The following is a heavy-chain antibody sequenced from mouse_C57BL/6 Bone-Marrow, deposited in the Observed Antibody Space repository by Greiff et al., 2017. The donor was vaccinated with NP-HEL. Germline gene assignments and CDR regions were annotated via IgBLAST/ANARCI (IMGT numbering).Heavy chain of an antibody. CDR1: GYTFTDYY. D-gene: IGHD2-3*01. CDR3: ARSGWLPFAY. Sequence: QVQLKESGAELVRPGASVKLSCKASGYTFTDYYINWVKQRPGQGLEWIARIYPGSGNTYYDEKFKGQVTLTAEKSSSTAYMQLSSLTSEDSAVYFCARSGWLPFAYWGQGTLVTVSA. V-gene: IGHV1-76*01. J-gene: IGHJ3*01. CDR2: IYPGSGNT.